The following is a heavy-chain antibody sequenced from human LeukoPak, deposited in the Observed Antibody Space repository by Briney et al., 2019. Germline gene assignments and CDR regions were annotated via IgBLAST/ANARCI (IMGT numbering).Heavy chain of an antibody. CDR2: IYDSGST. D-gene: IGHD2-21*02. J-gene: IGHJ4*02. CDR3: AREAFCGGDCYSGFDY. V-gene: IGHV4-59*01. CDR1: GGSISSYF. Sequence: SETLSLTCTVSGGSISSYFWSWIRQPPGKGLEWIGYIYDSGSTNYNPSLKSRVTISVDTSKNRFSLKLSSVTAADTAVYYCAREAFCGGDCYSGFDYWGQGTLVTVSS.